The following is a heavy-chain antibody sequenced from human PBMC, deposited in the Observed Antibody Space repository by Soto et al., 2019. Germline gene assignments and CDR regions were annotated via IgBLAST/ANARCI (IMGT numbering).Heavy chain of an antibody. CDR2: IYYSGST. D-gene: IGHD3-3*01. J-gene: IGHJ4*02. CDR1: GGSISSGGYY. Sequence: QVQLQESGPGLVKPSQTLYLTCTVSGGSISSGGYYWSWIRQHPGKGLEWIGYIYYSGSTYYNPSLKSRVTISVDTSKNQFSLKLSSVTAADTAVYYCARDPSITIFGVEENYWGQGTLVTVSS. V-gene: IGHV4-31*03. CDR3: ARDPSITIFGVEENY.